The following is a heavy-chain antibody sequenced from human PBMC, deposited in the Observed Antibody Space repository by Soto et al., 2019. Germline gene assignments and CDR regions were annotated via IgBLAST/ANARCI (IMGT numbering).Heavy chain of an antibody. Sequence: GGSLRLSCAASGFTFSSYAMHWVRQAPGKGLEWVAVISYDGSNKYYADSVKGRFTISRDNSKNTLYLQMNSLRAEDTAVYYCARDGSVVPGLNYYYGMDVWGQGTTVTGSS. V-gene: IGHV3-30-3*01. CDR1: GFTFSSYA. D-gene: IGHD2-2*01. J-gene: IGHJ6*02. CDR2: ISYDGSNK. CDR3: ARDGSVVPGLNYYYGMDV.